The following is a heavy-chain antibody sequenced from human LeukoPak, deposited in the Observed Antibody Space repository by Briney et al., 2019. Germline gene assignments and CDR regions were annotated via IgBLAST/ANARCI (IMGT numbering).Heavy chain of an antibody. CDR1: GFTFSSYA. D-gene: IGHD3-22*01. CDR2: ISSNGGST. V-gene: IGHV3-64*01. Sequence: PGGFLRLSCAASGFTFSSYAMHWVRQAPGKGLEYVSAISSNGGSTYYANSVKGRFTISRDNSKNTLYLQMGSLRAEDMAVYYCARTTYYYDSSVRDVSGYYYMDVWGKGTTVTVSS. J-gene: IGHJ6*03. CDR3: ARTTYYYDSSVRDVSGYYYMDV.